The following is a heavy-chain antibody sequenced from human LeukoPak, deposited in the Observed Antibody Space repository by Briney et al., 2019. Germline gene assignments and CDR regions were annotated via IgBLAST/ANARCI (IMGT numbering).Heavy chain of an antibody. D-gene: IGHD1-26*01. CDR3: AKDLRLGAIDY. V-gene: IGHV3-33*06. CDR2: VWYDGSNK. J-gene: IGHJ4*02. CDR1: GFTFSSYG. Sequence: GGSLRLSCAASGFTFSSYGMHWVRQAPGKGLEWVAVVWYDGSNKYYADSVKGRFTISRDNSKNTLYLQMNSLRAEDTAVYYCAKDLRLGAIDYWGQGTLVTVSS.